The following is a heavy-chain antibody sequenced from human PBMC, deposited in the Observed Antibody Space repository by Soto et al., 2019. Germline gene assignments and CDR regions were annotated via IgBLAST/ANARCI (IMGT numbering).Heavy chain of an antibody. D-gene: IGHD3-22*01. CDR2: INVYSGTT. Sequence: QVHLVQSGSEVKTAGAAVKVSCKASGYTFSDYGVSWVRQAPGQGLEWMGWINVYSGTTNYLPNFQGRVTMTTDTSTSTLYMELRDLSSEDTAVYYCARGRGGYLSSSGHTHNYLDYWGQGTLVTVSS. V-gene: IGHV1-18*01. CDR1: GYTFSDYG. CDR3: ARGRGGYLSSSGHTHNYLDY. J-gene: IGHJ4*02.